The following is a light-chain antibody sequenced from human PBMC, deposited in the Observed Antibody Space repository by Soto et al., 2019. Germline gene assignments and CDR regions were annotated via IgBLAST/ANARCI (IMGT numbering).Light chain of an antibody. CDR3: QKSYSTPRT. CDR1: QSISSY. Sequence: DIQMTQSPSSLSASVGDRVTITCRASQSISSYLNWYQQKPGKAPKLLIYAASSLQSGVPSRSSGSGSGTDFTLTISSLQPEDFATYYCQKSYSTPRTFGQGTKLEIK. CDR2: AAS. V-gene: IGKV1-39*01. J-gene: IGKJ2*01.